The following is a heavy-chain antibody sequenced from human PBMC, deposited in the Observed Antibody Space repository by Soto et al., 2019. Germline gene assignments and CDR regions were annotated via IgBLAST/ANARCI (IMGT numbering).Heavy chain of an antibody. CDR2: IYYSGST. CDR1: GGSISSSNY. D-gene: IGHD6-13*01. V-gene: IGHV4-61*01. J-gene: IGHJ6*02. CDR3: AQLVLGGNYYYGMDV. Sequence: SETLSLTCAVSGGSISSSNYWSWIRQPPGKGLEWIGYIYYSGSTNYNPSLKSRVTISVDTSKNQFSLKLSSVTAADTAVYYCAQLVLGGNYYYGMDVWGQGTTVTVSS.